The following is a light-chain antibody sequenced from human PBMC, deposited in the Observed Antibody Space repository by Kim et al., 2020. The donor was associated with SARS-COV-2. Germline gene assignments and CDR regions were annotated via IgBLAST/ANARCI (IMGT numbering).Light chain of an antibody. CDR2: DAS. Sequence: EIVLTQSPATLSLSPGERATLSCRASQYIDNWLAWYQQKPSQVPRLLIYDASNRATGIPARFSGSGSGTDFTLTISSLEPEDFAVYYCQHRRTWPLTFGQGTKLEIK. J-gene: IGKJ2*01. V-gene: IGKV3-11*01. CDR1: QYIDNW. CDR3: QHRRTWPLT.